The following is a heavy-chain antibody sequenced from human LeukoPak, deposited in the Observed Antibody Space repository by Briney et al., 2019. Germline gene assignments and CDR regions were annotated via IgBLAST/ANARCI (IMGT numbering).Heavy chain of an antibody. CDR3: ARVGSSGSYNEDY. CDR1: GFTFSSYS. CDR2: ISSSSTYI. D-gene: IGHD1-26*01. V-gene: IGHV3-21*01. J-gene: IGHJ4*02. Sequence: GGSLGLSCAASGFTFSSYSMNWVRQAPGKGLEWVSSISSSSTYICYADSVKGRFTISRDNAKNSLYLQMNTLRAEDTAVYYCARVGSSGSYNEDYWGQGTLVTVSS.